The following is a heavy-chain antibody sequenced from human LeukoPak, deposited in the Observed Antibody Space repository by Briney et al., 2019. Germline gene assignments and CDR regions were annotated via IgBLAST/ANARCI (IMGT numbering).Heavy chain of an antibody. J-gene: IGHJ6*02. Sequence: GSSVKVSCKASGGTFSSYAISWVRQAPGQGLEWMGRIIPILGIANYAQKFQGRVTITADKSTCTAYMELSSLRSEDTAVYYCARPLAAAGSKGYYYYGMDVWGQGTTVTVSS. CDR3: ARPLAAAGSKGYYYYGMDV. V-gene: IGHV1-69*04. CDR2: IIPILGIA. CDR1: GGTFSSYA. D-gene: IGHD6-13*01.